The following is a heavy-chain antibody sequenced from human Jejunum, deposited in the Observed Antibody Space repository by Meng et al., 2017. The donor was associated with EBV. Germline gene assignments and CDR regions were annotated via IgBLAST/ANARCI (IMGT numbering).Heavy chain of an antibody. J-gene: IGHJ4*02. D-gene: IGHD1-26*01. CDR3: TRAGYYRFDY. CDR1: GFTLSDHW. Sequence: GRLGESGGGFVQPGGSLRLSCAASGFTLSDHWIHWVRQAPGEGLMWVSRINPDGRTINYGDSVKGRFTISRDNAKNTVYLQMNSLRAEDTAVYYCTRAGYYRFDYWGQGALVTVSS. V-gene: IGHV3-74*01. CDR2: INPDGRTI.